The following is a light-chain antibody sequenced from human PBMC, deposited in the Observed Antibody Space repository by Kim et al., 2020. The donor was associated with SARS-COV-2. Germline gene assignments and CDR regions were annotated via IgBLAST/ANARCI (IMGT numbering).Light chain of an antibody. Sequence: PRERTALSCSAGSRGSSDFALYQQRPGHGPSPRIFGASTRTTGIPARFRGSGSGTEFTLTITSLQSEDFAIYYCQQYNNWPPTGTFGQGTKVDIK. J-gene: IGKJ1*01. CDR3: QQYNNWPPTGT. CDR1: SRGSSD. V-gene: IGKV3-15*01. CDR2: GAS.